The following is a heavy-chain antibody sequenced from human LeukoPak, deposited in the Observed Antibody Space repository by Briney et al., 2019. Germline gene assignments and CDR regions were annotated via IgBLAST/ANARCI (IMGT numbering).Heavy chain of an antibody. CDR3: ARAVGPFDY. CDR1: GFTFSSYG. J-gene: IGHJ4*02. CDR2: IWYDGTNK. Sequence: GGSLRLSCAASGFTFSSYGMHWVRQAPGKALEWVAVIWYDGTNKYYADSVKGRFTISRDNSDNMLYLQMNSLRGDDTGVYFCARAVGPFDYRGQGTLVTVSS. V-gene: IGHV3-33*01.